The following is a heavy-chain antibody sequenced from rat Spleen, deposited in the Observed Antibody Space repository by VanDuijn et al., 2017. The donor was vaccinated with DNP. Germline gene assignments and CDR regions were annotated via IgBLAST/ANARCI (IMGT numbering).Heavy chain of an antibody. CDR2: ISYDGSST. CDR1: GFTFSNYG. V-gene: IGHV5-29*01. CDR3: ARRQLDY. D-gene: IGHD1-10*01. J-gene: IGHJ2*01. Sequence: EVQLAESGGGLVQPGRSLKLSCAASGFTFSNYGMAWVRQTPTKGLEWVASISYDGSSTYYRDSVKGRFTISRDYAKSTLYLQMDSLRSEDTATYYCARRQLDYWGQGVMVTVSS.